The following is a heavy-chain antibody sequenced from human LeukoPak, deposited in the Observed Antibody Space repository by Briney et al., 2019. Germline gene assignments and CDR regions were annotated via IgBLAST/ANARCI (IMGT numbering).Heavy chain of an antibody. D-gene: IGHD3-3*01. V-gene: IGHV4-38-2*01. CDR3: ARHNRPATDDFWSGYYFSILSPFDY. Sequence: SETLSLTCAVSGYSISSGYYWGWIRQPPGKGLEWIGSIYHSGSTYYNPSLKSRVTISVNTSKNQFSLKLSSVTAADTAVYYCARHNRPATDDFWSGYYFSILSPFDYWGQGTLVTVSS. CDR2: IYHSGST. CDR1: GYSISSGYY. J-gene: IGHJ4*02.